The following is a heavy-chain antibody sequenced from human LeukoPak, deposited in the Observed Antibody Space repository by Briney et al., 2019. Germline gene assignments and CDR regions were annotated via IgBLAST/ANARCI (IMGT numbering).Heavy chain of an antibody. CDR3: ARDLSYCTITSCSYYYYGMDV. V-gene: IGHV3-11*04. CDR2: ISSSGGTI. CDR1: GFGFSDYY. Sequence: GGSLRLSCAASGFGFSDYYMSWIRQAPGKGLEWVSYISSSGGTIYYADSVKGRFTISRDNAKNSLYLQMNSLRAEDTAVYYCARDLSYCTITSCSYYYYGMDVWGQGTTVTVSS. D-gene: IGHD2-2*01. J-gene: IGHJ6*02.